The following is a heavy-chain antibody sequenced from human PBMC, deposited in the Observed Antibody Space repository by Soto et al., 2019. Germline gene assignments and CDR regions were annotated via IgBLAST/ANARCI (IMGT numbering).Heavy chain of an antibody. CDR1: GGTFSGHA. D-gene: IGHD3-22*01. V-gene: IGHV1-69*06. CDR3: ASGLPYFDTGGPWAFDY. Sequence: QVQLVQSGAEVRKPRSSVKVSCKSSGGTFSGHALSWVRQAPGQGLEWMGGIIPIFGTSNYAQKFQGRVTITADTSTRTAYMVLTSLRSEDTAVYYCASGLPYFDTGGPWAFDYWGQGSLVTVSS. J-gene: IGHJ4*02. CDR2: IIPIFGTS.